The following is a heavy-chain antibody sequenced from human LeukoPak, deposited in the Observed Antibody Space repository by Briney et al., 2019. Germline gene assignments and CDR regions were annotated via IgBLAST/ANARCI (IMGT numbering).Heavy chain of an antibody. D-gene: IGHD5-18*01. V-gene: IGHV1-46*01. CDR1: GYTFTSYY. J-gene: IGHJ4*02. Sequence: ASVKVSCTAAGYTFTSYYMHWMRQAPGQGLEWMGIINPSGGSTSYAQKFQGRVTMTRDTSTSTVYMELSSLRSEDTAVYYCARGMAVDTGMGPGYYFDYWGQGTLVTVSS. CDR2: INPSGGST. CDR3: ARGMAVDTGMGPGYYFDY.